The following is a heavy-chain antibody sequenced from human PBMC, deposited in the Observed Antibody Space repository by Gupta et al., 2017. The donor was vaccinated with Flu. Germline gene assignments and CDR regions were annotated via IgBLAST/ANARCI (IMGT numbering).Heavy chain of an antibody. CDR2: INSDGSST. Sequence: EVQLVESGGGLVQPGGSLRLSCAASGFTFNTYWMHWVRQAPGKGLVWVSSINSDGSSTSYADAVKGRFTIYRDNAKKTRYLKMKRMRAEDKAVYYYASGRSGGYWFAPGGQGTMVTVYS. D-gene: IGHD1-26*01. CDR1: GFTFNTYW. V-gene: IGHV3-74*01. CDR3: ASGRSGGYWFAP. J-gene: IGHJ5*02.